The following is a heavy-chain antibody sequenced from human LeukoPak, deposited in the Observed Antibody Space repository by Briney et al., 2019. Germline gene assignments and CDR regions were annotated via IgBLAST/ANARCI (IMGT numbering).Heavy chain of an antibody. CDR3: ATDAITMVRGVTDY. CDR2: FDPEGGET. D-gene: IGHD3-10*01. Sequence: ASVKVSCKVSGYTLTELSMHWVRQAPGKGLEWMGGFDPEGGETIYAQKFQGRVTMTEDTSTDTAYMELSSLRSEDTAVYYCATDAITMVRGVTDYWGQGTLVTVSS. J-gene: IGHJ4*02. CDR1: GYTLTELS. V-gene: IGHV1-24*01.